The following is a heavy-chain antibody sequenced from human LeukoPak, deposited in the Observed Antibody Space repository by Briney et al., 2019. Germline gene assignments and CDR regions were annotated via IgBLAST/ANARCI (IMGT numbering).Heavy chain of an antibody. V-gene: IGHV3-21*01. CDR1: GFTFSNYA. J-gene: IGHJ4*02. CDR2: ISSSSSYI. Sequence: PGGSLRLSCAASGFTFSNYAMSWVHQAPGKGLEWVSSISSSSSYIYYADSVKGRFTISRDNAKKSLYLQMNSLRAEDTAVYYCARWDDSSGYYPYYFDYWGQGTLVTVSS. CDR3: ARWDDSSGYYPYYFDY. D-gene: IGHD3-22*01.